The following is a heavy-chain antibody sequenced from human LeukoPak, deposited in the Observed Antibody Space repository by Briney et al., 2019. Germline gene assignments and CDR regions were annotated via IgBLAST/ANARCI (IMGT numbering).Heavy chain of an antibody. CDR3: ARLVVDTAMVYYYYYGMDV. D-gene: IGHD5-18*01. V-gene: IGHV4-39*01. Sequence: SETLSLTCTVSGGSISSSSYYWGWIRQPPGKGLEWVGSIYCSGSTYYNPSLKSRVTISVDTSKNQFSLKLSSVTAADTAVYYCARLVVDTAMVYYYYYGMDVWGQGTTVTVSS. CDR1: GGSISSSSYY. CDR2: IYCSGST. J-gene: IGHJ6*02.